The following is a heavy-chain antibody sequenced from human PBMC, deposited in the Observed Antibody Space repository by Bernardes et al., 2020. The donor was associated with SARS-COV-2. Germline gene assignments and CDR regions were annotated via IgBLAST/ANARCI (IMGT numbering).Heavy chain of an antibody. J-gene: IGHJ6*02. CDR2: IFPADSDT. V-gene: IGHV5-51*01. CDR3: ARRGDRENYYSMDV. CDR1: GYRFTSYW. Sequence: GESLKISCKGSGYRFTSYWIGWVRQMPGKGLEWMGIIFPADSDTRYSPSFQGQVTFSGDKSIDTAYLQWSSLKASDTAMYYCARRGDRENYYSMDVWGQGTKVTVSS. D-gene: IGHD2-21*01.